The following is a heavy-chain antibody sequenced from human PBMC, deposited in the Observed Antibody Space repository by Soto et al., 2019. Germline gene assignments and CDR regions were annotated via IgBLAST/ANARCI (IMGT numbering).Heavy chain of an antibody. CDR1: GFTFSSSG. CDR3: ARDRGNYDYHYYSGMDV. V-gene: IGHV3-33*01. D-gene: IGHD4-4*01. Sequence: QVQLVESGGGVVQPGRSLRLSCAASGFTFSSSGMHWVRQAPGKGLEWVAVIWYDGSNKYYADSVKGRFTISRDISKSTLYLQMNSRRAEDTAVYYCARDRGNYDYHYYSGMDVWGQGTTVTVSS. J-gene: IGHJ6*02. CDR2: IWYDGSNK.